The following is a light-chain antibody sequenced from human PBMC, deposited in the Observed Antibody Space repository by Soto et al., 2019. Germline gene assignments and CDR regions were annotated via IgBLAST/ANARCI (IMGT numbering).Light chain of an antibody. V-gene: IGLV2-14*01. CDR2: EVS. CDR1: SSDVGGYNY. CDR3: SSYTISSTRV. J-gene: IGLJ3*02. Sequence: QSALTQPASVSGSPGQSITISCTGTSSDVGGYNYVSWYQQHPGKAPKLMIYEVSNRPSGVSNRFSGSKSGNTASLTISGLQAEDEGDYYCSSYTISSTRVFGGGTKVTVL.